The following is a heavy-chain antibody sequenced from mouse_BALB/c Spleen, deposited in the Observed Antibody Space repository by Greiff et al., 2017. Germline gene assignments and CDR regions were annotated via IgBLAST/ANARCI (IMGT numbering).Heavy chain of an antibody. V-gene: IGHV5-4*02. D-gene: IGHD2-2*01. CDR3: ARDPYGYYYAMDY. J-gene: IGHJ4*01. CDR1: GFTFSDYY. CDR2: ISDGGSYT. Sequence: DVQLQESGGGLVKPGGSLKLSCAASGFTFSDYYMYWVRQTPEKRLEWVATISDGGSYTYYPDSVKGRFTISRDNAKNNLYLQMSSLKSEDTAMYYCARDPYGYYYAMDYWGQGTSVTVSS.